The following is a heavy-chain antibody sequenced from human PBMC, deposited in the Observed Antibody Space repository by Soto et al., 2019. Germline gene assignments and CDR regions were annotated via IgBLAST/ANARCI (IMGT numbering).Heavy chain of an antibody. D-gene: IGHD2-2*01. Sequence: QVQLVQSGAEVKKPGASVKVSCKASGYTFTSYGISWVRQAPGQGLEWMGWISAYNGNTNYAQKLQGRVTMTTDTSTSTAYRELRSLRSDDTAVYYCARDKSTSHSAHWFDPWGQGTLVTVSS. CDR3: ARDKSTSHSAHWFDP. CDR2: ISAYNGNT. V-gene: IGHV1-18*01. J-gene: IGHJ5*02. CDR1: GYTFTSYG.